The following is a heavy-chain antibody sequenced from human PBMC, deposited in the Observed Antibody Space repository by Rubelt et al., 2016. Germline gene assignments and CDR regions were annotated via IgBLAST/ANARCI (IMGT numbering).Heavy chain of an antibody. V-gene: IGHV4-31*01. CDR2: IYQSGSN. CDR1: GGSISTGGHY. CDR3: AREGNSFYDTSGYFDS. J-gene: IGHJ4*02. Sequence: QVQLQESGPGLVEPSQTLSLTCTVSGGSISTGGHYWSWLRQHPGKGLEWIGYIYQSGSNDYNPSLPRQFVISRASSKNQVYRKRGSVTAAETAGYYCAREGNSFYDTSGYFDSWGQGILVTVSS. D-gene: IGHD3-22*01.